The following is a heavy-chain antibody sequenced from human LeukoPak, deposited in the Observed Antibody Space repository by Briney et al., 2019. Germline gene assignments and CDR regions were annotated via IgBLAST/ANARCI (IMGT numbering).Heavy chain of an antibody. CDR3: TRVNLRGSQYNWFDP. CDR1: GDTFRSHT. Sequence: GASVKVSCKTSGDTFRSHTSGWVRQAPGQGLEWMGRITPVINSAKYAQKFRDRLTITADTITVTAYMELSSLTPDDTAVYYCTRVNLRGSQYNWFDPWGQGTRVIVSS. CDR2: ITPVINSA. J-gene: IGHJ5*02. V-gene: IGHV1-69*08. D-gene: IGHD1-26*01.